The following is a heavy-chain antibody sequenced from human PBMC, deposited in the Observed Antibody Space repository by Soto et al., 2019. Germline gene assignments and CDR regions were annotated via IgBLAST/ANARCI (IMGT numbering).Heavy chain of an antibody. J-gene: IGHJ5*02. CDR2: IIPILGIA. V-gene: IGHV1-69*04. CDR3: ARDCSGGSCYFLKWFDP. CDR1: GGTFSSYT. Sequence: GASVKVSCKASGGTFSSYTISWVRQAPGQGLEWMGRIIPILGIANYAQKFQGRVTITADKSTSTAYMELSSLRSEDTAVYYCARDCSGGSCYFLKWFDPWGQGTLVTVSS. D-gene: IGHD2-15*01.